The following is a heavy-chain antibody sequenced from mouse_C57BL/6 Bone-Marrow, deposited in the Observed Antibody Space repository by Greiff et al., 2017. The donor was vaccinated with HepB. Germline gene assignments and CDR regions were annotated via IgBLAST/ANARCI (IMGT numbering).Heavy chain of an antibody. Sequence: DVKLQESGGDLVKPGGSLKLSCAASGFTFSSYGMSWVRQTPDKRLEWVATISSGGSYTYYPDSVKGRFTISRDNAKNTLYLQMSSLKSEDTAMYYCARHRRPNSGNYAMDYWGQGTSVTVSS. CDR1: GFTFSSYG. J-gene: IGHJ4*01. V-gene: IGHV5-6*02. CDR3: ARHRRPNSGNYAMDY. D-gene: IGHD6-5*01. CDR2: ISSGGSYT.